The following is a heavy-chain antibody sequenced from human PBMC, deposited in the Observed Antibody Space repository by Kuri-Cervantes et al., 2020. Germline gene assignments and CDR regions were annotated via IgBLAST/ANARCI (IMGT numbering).Heavy chain of an antibody. CDR3: AKEHQAQNTPPYYDILTGYGDDAFDI. J-gene: IGHJ3*02. D-gene: IGHD3-9*01. CDR2: ISGSGGST. CDR1: GFTFSSYA. Sequence: GGSLRLSCAASGFTFSSYAMSWVRQAPGKGLEWVSAISGSGGSTYYADSVKGRFTISRDNSKNTLYLQMNSLRAEDTAVYYCAKEHQAQNTPPYYDILTGYGDDAFDIWGQGTMVTVSS. V-gene: IGHV3-23*01.